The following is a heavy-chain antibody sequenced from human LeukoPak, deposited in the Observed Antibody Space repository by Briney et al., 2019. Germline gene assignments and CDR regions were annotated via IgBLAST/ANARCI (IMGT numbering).Heavy chain of an antibody. CDR2: IHPRSGYS. D-gene: IGHD2-2*01. Sequence: ASVKVSCKTSGYTFTDYDVNWVRQAPRQGLEWMGYIHPRSGYSESAQRFQGRLSMTRDVSTDTAYMELSTLTSDDTAVYYCARVTSGMRYNWFDPWGQGTLIIVSS. J-gene: IGHJ5*02. CDR3: ARVTSGMRYNWFDP. V-gene: IGHV1-8*01. CDR1: GYTFTDYD.